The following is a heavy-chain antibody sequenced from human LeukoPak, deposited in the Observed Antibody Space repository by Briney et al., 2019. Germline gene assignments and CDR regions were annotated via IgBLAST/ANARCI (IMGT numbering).Heavy chain of an antibody. CDR1: GGSISSYY. CDR3: ARLDSSYYYYGMDV. J-gene: IGHJ6*02. CDR2: IYYSGST. D-gene: IGHD6-6*01. Sequence: PSETLSLTCTVAGGSISSYYWSWIRQPPGKGLEWIGYIYYSGSTNYNPSLKSRVTISVDTSKNQFSLKLSSVTAADTAVYYCARLDSSYYYYGMDVWGQGTTVTVS. V-gene: IGHV4-59*08.